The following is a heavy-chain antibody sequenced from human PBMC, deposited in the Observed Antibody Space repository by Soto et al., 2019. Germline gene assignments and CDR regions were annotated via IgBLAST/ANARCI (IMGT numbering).Heavy chain of an antibody. CDR3: ARERREWFGGYYYYYGMDV. CDR2: IWYDGSNK. D-gene: IGHD3-10*01. V-gene: IGHV3-33*01. J-gene: IGHJ6*02. CDR1: GFTFSSYG. Sequence: QVQLVESGGGVVQPGRSLRLSCAASGFTFSSYGMHWVRQAPGKGLEWVAVIWYDGSNKYYADSVKGRFTISRDNSKNTLYLQMNSLRAEDTAVYYCARERREWFGGYYYYYGMDVWGQGTTVTVSS.